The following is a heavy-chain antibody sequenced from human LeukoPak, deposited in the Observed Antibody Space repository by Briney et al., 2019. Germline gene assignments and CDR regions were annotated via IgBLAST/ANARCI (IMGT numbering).Heavy chain of an antibody. CDR3: ARVAGTIFGVVGRYFDY. V-gene: IGHV4-61*02. J-gene: IGHJ4*02. CDR2: IYTSGST. Sequence: PSETLSLTCTVSGGSISNSRYYWSWIRQPAGKGLEWIGRIYTSGSTNYNPSLKSRVTMSVDTSKNQFSLKLSSVTAADTAVYYCARVAGTIFGVVGRYFDYWGQGTLVTVSS. CDR1: GGSISNSRYY. D-gene: IGHD3-3*01.